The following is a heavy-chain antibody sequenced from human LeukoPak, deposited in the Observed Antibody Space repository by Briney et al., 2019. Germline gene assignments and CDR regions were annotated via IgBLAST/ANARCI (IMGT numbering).Heavy chain of an antibody. CDR2: IIPILGIA. Sequence: GASVKVSCKASGGTFSSYAISWVRQAPGQGLEWMGRIIPILGIANYAQKFQGRVTITADKSTSTAYMELSSLRSEDTAVYYCARTVDYGGNQDYYFDYWGQGTLVTVSS. CDR3: ARTVDYGGNQDYYFDY. CDR1: GGTFSSYA. D-gene: IGHD4-23*01. V-gene: IGHV1-69*04. J-gene: IGHJ4*02.